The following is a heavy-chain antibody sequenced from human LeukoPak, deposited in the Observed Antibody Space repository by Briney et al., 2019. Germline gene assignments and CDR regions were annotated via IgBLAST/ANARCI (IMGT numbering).Heavy chain of an antibody. CDR1: GGSISSGSYY. V-gene: IGHV4-61*02. CDR3: ASTIFGEYAFDI. J-gene: IGHJ3*02. D-gene: IGHD3-3*01. CDR2: IYTSGIT. Sequence: SETLSLTCTVSGGSISSGSYYWSWIRQPAGKGLEWIGRIYTSGITNYNPSLKSRVTISVDTCKNQFYLKLSSVTAADTAVYYCASTIFGEYAFDIWGQGTMVTVSS.